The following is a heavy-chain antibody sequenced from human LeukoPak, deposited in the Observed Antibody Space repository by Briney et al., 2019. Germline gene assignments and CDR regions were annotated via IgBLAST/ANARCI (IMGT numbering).Heavy chain of an antibody. V-gene: IGHV4-59*01. CDR1: GGSFSGYY. D-gene: IGHD3-3*01. J-gene: IGHJ4*02. Sequence: PSETLSLTCAVYGGSFSGYYWSWIRQPPGKGLEWIGYIYYSGSTNYNPSLKSRVTISVDTSKNQFSLKLSSVTAADTAVYYCARVRSGITIFGVVISYFDYWGQGTLVTVSS. CDR3: ARVRSGITIFGVVISYFDY. CDR2: IYYSGST.